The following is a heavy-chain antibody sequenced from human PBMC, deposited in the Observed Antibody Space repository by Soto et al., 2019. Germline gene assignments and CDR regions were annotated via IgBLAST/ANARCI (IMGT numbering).Heavy chain of an antibody. J-gene: IGHJ4*02. D-gene: IGHD3-16*02. CDR1: GFTFDDYA. V-gene: IGHV3-9*01. CDR2: ISWNSGSI. CDR3: AKGADAAIWGSYRYLDY. Sequence: LRLSCAASGFTFDDYAMHWVRQAPGKGLEWVSGISWNSGSIGYADSVKGRFTISRDNAKNSLYLQMNSLRAEDTALYYCAKGADAAIWGSYRYLDYWGQGTLVTVSS.